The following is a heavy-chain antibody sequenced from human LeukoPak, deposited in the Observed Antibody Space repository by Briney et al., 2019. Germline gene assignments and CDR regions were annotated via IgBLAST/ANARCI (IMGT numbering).Heavy chain of an antibody. CDR3: AREITAMAGLLDY. Sequence: GGSLRLSCAASGLTFSDYYMSWIRQAPGKGLEWVSYISSSSSYTNYADSVKGRFTISRDNAKNSLYLQTNSLRAEDTAVYYCAREITAMAGLLDYWGQGTLVTVSS. CDR1: GLTFSDYY. CDR2: ISSSSSYT. V-gene: IGHV3-11*06. J-gene: IGHJ4*02. D-gene: IGHD5-18*01.